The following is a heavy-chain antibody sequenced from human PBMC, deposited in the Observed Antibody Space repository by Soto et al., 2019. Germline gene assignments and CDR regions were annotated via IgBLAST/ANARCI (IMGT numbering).Heavy chain of an antibody. J-gene: IGHJ6*02. CDR1: GGSISSGDYY. V-gene: IGHV4-30-4*01. Sequence: SETLSLTCTVSGGSISSGDYYWSWIRQPPGKGLEWIGYIYYSGSTYYNPSLKSRVTISVDTSKNQFSLKLSSVTAADTAVYYCAREGSMVRAYVMDVWGQGTTVIVSS. D-gene: IGHD3-10*01. CDR3: AREGSMVRAYVMDV. CDR2: IYYSGST.